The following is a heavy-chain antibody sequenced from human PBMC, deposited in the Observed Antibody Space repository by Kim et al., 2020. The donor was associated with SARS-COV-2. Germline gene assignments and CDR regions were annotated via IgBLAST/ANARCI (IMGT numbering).Heavy chain of an antibody. J-gene: IGHJ6*03. CDR3: ARGPALGAGDYYYYMDV. Sequence: HKGRVTISVDRSKNQFSLKLSSVTAADTAVYYCARGPALGAGDYYYYMDVWGKGTTVTVSS. D-gene: IGHD1-26*01. V-gene: IGHV4-30-2*01.